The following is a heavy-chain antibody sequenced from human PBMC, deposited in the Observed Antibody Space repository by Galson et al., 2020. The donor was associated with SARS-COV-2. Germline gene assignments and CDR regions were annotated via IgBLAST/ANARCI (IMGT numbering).Heavy chain of an antibody. Sequence: ASVKVSCKVSGYTLTELSMHWVRQAPGKGLEWMGGFDPEDGETIYAQKFQGRVTMTEDTSTDTAYMELSSLRSEDTAVYYCATRPGITGINEGWFDPWGQGTLVTVSS. CDR3: ATRPGITGINEGWFDP. D-gene: IGHD1-20*01. J-gene: IGHJ5*02. V-gene: IGHV1-24*01. CDR1: GYTLTELS. CDR2: FDPEDGET.